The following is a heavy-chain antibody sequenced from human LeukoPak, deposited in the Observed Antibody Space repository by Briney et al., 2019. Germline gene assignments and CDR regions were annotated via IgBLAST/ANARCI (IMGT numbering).Heavy chain of an antibody. CDR1: GGSVTKYY. CDR2: IFHTGIT. J-gene: IGHJ4*02. D-gene: IGHD5-24*01. V-gene: IGHV4-59*02. CDR3: ARESERWPFDY. Sequence: SETLSLTCTVSGGSVTKYYWHWIRQAPGKGLEWIGFIFHTGITNYNPSLKSRVTISVDTSKNQFSLKLSSVTAADTAVYYCARESERWPFDYWGQGTLVAVSS.